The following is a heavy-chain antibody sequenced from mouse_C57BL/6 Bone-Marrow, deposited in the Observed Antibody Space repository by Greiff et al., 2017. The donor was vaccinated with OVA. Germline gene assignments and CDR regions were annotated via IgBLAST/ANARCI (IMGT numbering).Heavy chain of an antibody. D-gene: IGHD3-3*01. Sequence: EVQLKESGEGLVKPGGSLKLSCAASGFTFSSYAMSWVRQTPEKRLEWVAYISSGGDYIYYADTVKGRFTISRDNARNTLYLQMSSLKSEDTAMYYCTRVAGTDWYFDVWGTGTTVTVSS. CDR3: TRVAGTDWYFDV. J-gene: IGHJ1*03. V-gene: IGHV5-9-1*02. CDR1: GFTFSSYA. CDR2: ISSGGDYI.